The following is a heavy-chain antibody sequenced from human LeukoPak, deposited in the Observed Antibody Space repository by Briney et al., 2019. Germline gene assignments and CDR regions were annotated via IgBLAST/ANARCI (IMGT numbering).Heavy chain of an antibody. J-gene: IGHJ4*02. CDR1: GFTFSSYA. CDR3: ARHYYDSSGYYKGDY. D-gene: IGHD3-22*01. CDR2: ISNGDDSI. Sequence: QPGGSLRLSCAASGFTFSSYAMNWVRQAPGKGLEWVSHISNGDDSIYYADSVKGRFTISRDNARNTLYLQMNSLRAEDTAVYYCARHYYDSSGYYKGDYWGQGTLVTVSS. V-gene: IGHV3-48*03.